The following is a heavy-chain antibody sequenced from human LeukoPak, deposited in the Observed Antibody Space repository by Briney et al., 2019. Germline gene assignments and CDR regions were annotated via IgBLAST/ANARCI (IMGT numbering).Heavy chain of an antibody. D-gene: IGHD1-26*01. CDR2: IYTSGST. CDR1: GGSISSGSYY. J-gene: IGHJ3*02. Sequence: SETLSLTCTVSGGSISSGSYYWSWIRQPAGKGLGWIGRIYTSGSTNYNPSLKSRVTISVDTSKNQFSLKLSSVTAADTAVYYCAREFSGSYRGDAFDIWGQGTMVTVSS. V-gene: IGHV4-61*02. CDR3: AREFSGSYRGDAFDI.